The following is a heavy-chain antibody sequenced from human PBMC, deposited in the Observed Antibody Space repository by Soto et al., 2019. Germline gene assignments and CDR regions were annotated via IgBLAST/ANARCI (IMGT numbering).Heavy chain of an antibody. V-gene: IGHV1-18*01. CDR2: ISANTGNT. D-gene: IGHD6-6*01. CDR1: GYTFTTYD. Sequence: QVQLVQSGAEVKKPGASVKVSCKASGYTFTTYDINWVRQAPGQGLEWMGWISANTGNTYYAQKVQGRVTMTTDTFTITAYIKLKRMITDDTAVYYCARAVIAGRREGPFDYWRQGTLVTVST. CDR3: ARAVIAGRREGPFDY. J-gene: IGHJ4*02.